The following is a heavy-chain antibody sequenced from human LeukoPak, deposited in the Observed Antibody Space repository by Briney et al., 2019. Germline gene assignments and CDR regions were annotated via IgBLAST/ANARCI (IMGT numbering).Heavy chain of an antibody. Sequence: GGSLRLSCAASRFTFSTYWMHWVRQAPGKGLVWVSRINSDGSSTGYVDSARGRFTISRDNSKNTLYLQMNSLRAEDTAVYYCAILNGWGQGTLVTVSS. CDR3: AILNG. CDR1: RFTFSTYW. D-gene: IGHD2-8*01. J-gene: IGHJ4*02. CDR2: INSDGSST. V-gene: IGHV3-74*01.